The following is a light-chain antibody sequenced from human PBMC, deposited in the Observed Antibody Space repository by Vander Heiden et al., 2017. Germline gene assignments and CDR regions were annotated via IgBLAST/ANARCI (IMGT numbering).Light chain of an antibody. CDR2: EVS. CDR1: SSDVGGYNY. Sequence: QSALTQPPSASGSPGQSVTISCTGTSSDVGGYNYVSWYQQHPGKAPKLMFYEVSKRPSGVPDRFSASKSGNTASLTVSVLQAEDEADYYCSSYAGSNNLVFGGGTKLTVL. CDR3: SSYAGSNNLV. V-gene: IGLV2-8*01. J-gene: IGLJ2*01.